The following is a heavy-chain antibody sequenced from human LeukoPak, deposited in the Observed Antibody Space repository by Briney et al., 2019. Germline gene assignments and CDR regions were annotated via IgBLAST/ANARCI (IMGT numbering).Heavy chain of an antibody. J-gene: IGHJ5*02. V-gene: IGHV1-8*01. Sequence: ASVKVSFKASGYTFTRYDINWVRQAPGQGLEWMGWVNPNSGNTGYAQKFQGRVTMTRNTSISTAYMELSSLRSEDTAVYYCARCRRKNWFDPWGQGTLVTVSS. D-gene: IGHD1-14*01. CDR2: VNPNSGNT. CDR3: ARCRRKNWFDP. CDR1: GYTFTRYD.